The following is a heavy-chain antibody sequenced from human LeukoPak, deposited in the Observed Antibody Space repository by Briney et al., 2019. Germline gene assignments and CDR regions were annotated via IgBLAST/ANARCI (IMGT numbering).Heavy chain of an antibody. V-gene: IGHV3-21*04. CDR3: AKGGIKDYYYMDV. CDR2: ISSSGYI. CDR1: GFTFSSYS. Sequence: GGSLRLSCAASGFTFSSYSMNWVRQAPGKGLEWVSSISSSGYIYYADSVKGRFTISRDNAKNTLYLQMNSLRAEDTAVYYCAKGGIKDYYYMDVWGKGTTVTVSS. D-gene: IGHD3-10*01. J-gene: IGHJ6*03.